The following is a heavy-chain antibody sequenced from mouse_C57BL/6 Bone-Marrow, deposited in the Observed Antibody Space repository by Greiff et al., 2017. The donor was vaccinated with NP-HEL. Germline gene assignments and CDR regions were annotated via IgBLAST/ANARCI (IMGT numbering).Heavy chain of an antibody. J-gene: IGHJ2*01. CDR1: GYTFTSYW. D-gene: IGHD2-1*01. Sequence: VQLKQPGAELVKPGASVKLSCKASGYTFTSYWMQWVKQRPGQGLEWIGEIDPSDSYTNYNQKFKGKATLTVDPSSSTASMQLSSLTSEDAAVYYCAVNCFDYWGQGTTLTVSA. CDR2: IDPSDSYT. CDR3: AVNCFDY. V-gene: IGHV1-50*01.